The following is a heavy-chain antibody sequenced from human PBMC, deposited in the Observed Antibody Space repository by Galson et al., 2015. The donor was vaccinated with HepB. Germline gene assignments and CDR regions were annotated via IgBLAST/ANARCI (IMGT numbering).Heavy chain of an antibody. J-gene: IGHJ4*02. V-gene: IGHV3-30*18. D-gene: IGHD6-13*01. CDR3: AKDSGYSRGNCLDY. CDR2: ISYDGSNK. Sequence: SLRLSCAASGFTFSSYGMHWVRQAPGKGLEWVAVISYDGSNKYYADSVKGRFTISIDNSKNTLYLQMNSLRAEDTAVYYCAKDSGYSRGNCLDYWGQGTLVTASS. CDR1: GFTFSSYG.